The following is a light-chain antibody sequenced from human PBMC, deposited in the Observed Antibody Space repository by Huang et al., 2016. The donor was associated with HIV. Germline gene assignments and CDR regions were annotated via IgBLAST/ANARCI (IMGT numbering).Light chain of an antibody. J-gene: IGKJ5*01. Sequence: DIQMNQAPDSLSASVGDRVTINCRASQSISNYLNWYQQKPGKAPKLLIYAAYSLHSGVPSRFSCSGSGTDFTLTISSLQPEDFATYYCQQSYSTPITFGQGTRLEIK. V-gene: IGKV1-39*01. CDR1: QSISNY. CDR3: QQSYSTPIT. CDR2: AAY.